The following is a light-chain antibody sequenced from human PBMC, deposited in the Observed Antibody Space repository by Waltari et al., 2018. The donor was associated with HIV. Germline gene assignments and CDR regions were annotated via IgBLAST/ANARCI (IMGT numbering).Light chain of an antibody. CDR1: SDNVGTEG. Sequence: AGLIQPPSVSRDLGQTATLTCTGNSDNVGTEGAVWLQQFPGHPPRLVSHRDNSRPSDISQRISSSRSGDTASLTITGLQPGDEADYYCSAWDSSVNVWMFGGGTKLTV. CDR2: RDN. V-gene: IGLV10-54*04. CDR3: SAWDSSVNVWM. J-gene: IGLJ3*02.